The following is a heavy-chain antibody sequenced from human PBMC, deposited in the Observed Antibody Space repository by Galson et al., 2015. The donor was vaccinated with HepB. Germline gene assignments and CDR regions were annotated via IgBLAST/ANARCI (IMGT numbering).Heavy chain of an antibody. CDR2: IIPIFGTA. CDR3: ARGRLRYFDLRDYFDY. V-gene: IGHV1-69*13. D-gene: IGHD3-9*01. Sequence: SVKVSCKASGYTFTGYYMHWVRQAPRQGLEWMGGIIPIFGTANYAQKFQGRVTITADESTSTAYMELSSLRSEDTAVYYCARGRLRYFDLRDYFDYWGQGTLVTVSS. CDR1: GYTFTGYY. J-gene: IGHJ4*02.